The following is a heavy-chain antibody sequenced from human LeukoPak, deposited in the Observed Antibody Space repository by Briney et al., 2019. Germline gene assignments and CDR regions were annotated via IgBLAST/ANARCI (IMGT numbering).Heavy chain of an antibody. J-gene: IGHJ5*02. D-gene: IGHD2-2*01. Sequence: PGGSVRLSCAASGFTFSSYAMSWVRQAPGKGLEWVSTISCSGGSTYYADSVKGRFTISRDNSKNTLYLQMNSLRAEDTAVYYCARDGDIVVVPAAPGGWFDPWGQGTLVTVSS. V-gene: IGHV3-23*01. CDR3: ARDGDIVVVPAAPGGWFDP. CDR1: GFTFSSYA. CDR2: ISCSGGST.